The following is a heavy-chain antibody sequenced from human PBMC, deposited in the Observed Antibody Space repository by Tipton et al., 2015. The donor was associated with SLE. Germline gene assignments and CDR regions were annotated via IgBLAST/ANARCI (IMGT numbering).Heavy chain of an antibody. D-gene: IGHD6-25*01. J-gene: IGHJ1*01. Sequence: TLSLTCAVYGGSFSGYYWSWIRQPPGKGLEWIGEINHSGSTNYNPSLKSRVTISVDTSKNQFSLKLSSVTAADTALYYCASQGSSAPGPYFQHWGQGTLATVSS. CDR3: ASQGSSAPGPYFQH. CDR1: GGSFSGYY. CDR2: INHSGST. V-gene: IGHV4-34*01.